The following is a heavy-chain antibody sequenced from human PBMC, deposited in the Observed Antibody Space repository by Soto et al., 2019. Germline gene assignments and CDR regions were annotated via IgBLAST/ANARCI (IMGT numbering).Heavy chain of an antibody. CDR3: VCYDSSGYYAFDI. D-gene: IGHD3-22*01. CDR2: INSDGGST. J-gene: IGHJ3*02. CDR1: GFTFSSYW. Sequence: PGGSLRLSCAASGFTFSSYWMHWVRQAPGKGLVWVSRINSDGGSTSYADSVKGRFTISRDNAKNTLYLQMNSLRAEDTAVYYCVCYDSSGYYAFDIWGQGTMVTVSS. V-gene: IGHV3-74*01.